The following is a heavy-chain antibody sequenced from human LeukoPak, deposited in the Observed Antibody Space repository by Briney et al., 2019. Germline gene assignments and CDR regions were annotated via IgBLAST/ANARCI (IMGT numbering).Heavy chain of an antibody. V-gene: IGHV1-8*01. D-gene: IGHD5-24*01. J-gene: IGHJ4*02. CDR1: GYTFTSYD. Sequence: GASVKVSCKASGYTFTSYDINWVRQATGQGLEWIGYMNPNTGNTGYARKFQGRVTMTRDMSTSTVYMELSSLRSEDTAVYYCARGRDGLDYWGQGTLVTVSS. CDR3: ARGRDGLDY. CDR2: MNPNTGNT.